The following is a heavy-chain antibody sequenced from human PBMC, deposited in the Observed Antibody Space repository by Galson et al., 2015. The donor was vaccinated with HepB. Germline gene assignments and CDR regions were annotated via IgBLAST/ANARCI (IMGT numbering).Heavy chain of an antibody. J-gene: IGHJ6*03. CDR2: IIPMFGTT. Sequence: SVKVSCKASGGTFNKYGITWVRQAPGRGLDWIGGIIPMFGTTNYAQKFQGRVTITADESTSTAYMELSSLRSEDTAVYYCARGYCSSTSCYSYYYYYMDVWGKGTTVTVSS. CDR1: GGTFNKYG. CDR3: ARGYCSSTSCYSYYYYYMDV. V-gene: IGHV1-69*13. D-gene: IGHD2-2*02.